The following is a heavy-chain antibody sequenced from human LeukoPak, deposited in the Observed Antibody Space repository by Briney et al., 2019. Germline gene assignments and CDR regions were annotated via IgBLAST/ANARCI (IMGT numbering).Heavy chain of an antibody. J-gene: IGHJ3*02. V-gene: IGHV3-30*02. CDR3: AKDSAVVVPAATDAFDI. D-gene: IGHD2-2*01. CDR2: IRYDGSNK. CDR1: GFTFSSYG. Sequence: GGSLRLSCAASGFTFSSYGMHWVRQAPGKGLEWVAFIRYDGSNKYYADSVKGRFTIPRDNSKNTLYLQMNSLRAEDTAVYYCAKDSAVVVPAATDAFDIWGQGTMVTVSS.